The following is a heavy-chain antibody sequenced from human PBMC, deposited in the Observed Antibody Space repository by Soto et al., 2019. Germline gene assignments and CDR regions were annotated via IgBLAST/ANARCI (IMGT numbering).Heavy chain of an antibody. CDR2: ISSSGDSI. J-gene: IGHJ4*02. D-gene: IGHD2-21*01. Sequence: GGSLRLSCAASGFTFSDYYMSWIRQAPGEGLEWLSYISSSGDSIYYADSVEGRITISRDNAKTSLYLQMNSLTAEDTAVYYCARDVVPHFDSWGQGTLVTVSS. V-gene: IGHV3-11*01. CDR1: GFTFSDYY. CDR3: ARDVVPHFDS.